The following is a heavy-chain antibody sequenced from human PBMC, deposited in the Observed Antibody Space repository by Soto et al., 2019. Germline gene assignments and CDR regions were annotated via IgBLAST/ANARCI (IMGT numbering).Heavy chain of an antibody. CDR1: GFTFSSYA. J-gene: IGHJ5*02. Sequence: GGSLRLSCAASGFTFSSYAMSWVRQAPGKGLEWVSAISGNGCSTYYADSVKGRFTISRDNSKNTLYLQMNSLRAEDTAVYYCAKVELHNWNSFDPWGQGTLVTVSS. D-gene: IGHD1-1*01. CDR2: ISGNGCST. CDR3: AKVELHNWNSFDP. V-gene: IGHV3-23*01.